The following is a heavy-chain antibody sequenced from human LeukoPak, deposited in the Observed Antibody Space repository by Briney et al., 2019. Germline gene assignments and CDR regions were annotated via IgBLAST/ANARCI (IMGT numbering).Heavy chain of an antibody. CDR2: ISGDSNYI. CDR1: GFTFSTYS. J-gene: IGHJ4*02. Sequence: GGSLRLSCAASGFTFSTYSINWVRQAPGKGLEWVSSISGDSNYIYYADSVRGRFTISRDNANTSLYLQMNSLRADDTAVYYCARGGGGYDYWGQGTLVTVSS. V-gene: IGHV3-21*01. D-gene: IGHD1-26*01. CDR3: ARGGGGYDY.